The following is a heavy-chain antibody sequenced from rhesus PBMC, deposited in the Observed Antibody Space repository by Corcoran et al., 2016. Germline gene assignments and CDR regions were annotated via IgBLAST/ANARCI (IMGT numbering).Heavy chain of an antibody. D-gene: IGHD4-29*01. V-gene: IGHV4S12*01. CDR2: IYSNSEST. CDR1: GGSISSSNW. CDR3: ARRVAAGAYFDY. J-gene: IGHJ4*01. Sequence: QVQLQESGPGLVKPSETLSLTCAVSGGSISSSNWWSWIRQPPGKGLGWIGGIYSNSESTTSNPTLNSRVTIAKDTSKNQFSLKLSSVTAADTAVYYWARRVAAGAYFDYWGQGVLVTVSS.